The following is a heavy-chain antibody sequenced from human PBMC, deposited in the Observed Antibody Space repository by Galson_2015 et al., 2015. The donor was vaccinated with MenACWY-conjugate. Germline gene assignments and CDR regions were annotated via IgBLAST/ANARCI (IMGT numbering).Heavy chain of an antibody. D-gene: IGHD6-19*01. V-gene: IGHV3-30*18. J-gene: IGHJ6*02. CDR2: ISYDGSNK. CDR1: GFTFSSYG. Sequence: SLRLSCAASGFTFSSYGMHWVRQAPGKGLEWVAVISYDGSNKYYADSVKGRFTISRDNSKNTLHLQMNSLSAEDTAVYYCAKGGLWYSSGWYSNYYYYGMDVWGQGTTATVSS. CDR3: AKGGLWYSSGWYSNYYYYGMDV.